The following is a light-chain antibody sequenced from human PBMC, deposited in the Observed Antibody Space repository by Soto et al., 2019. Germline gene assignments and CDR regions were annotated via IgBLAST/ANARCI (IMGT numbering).Light chain of an antibody. CDR2: AAS. CDR3: QQLNVYPSS. Sequence: IQLTQSPSSLSASVGDRVTITCRASQGISTYLAWYQQKPGSAPKLLIYAASTLQSGVPSRFSGSGSGTDFTLTINNLQPEDFATYSCQQLNVYPSSFGGGTKVEIK. J-gene: IGKJ4*01. CDR1: QGISTY. V-gene: IGKV1-9*01.